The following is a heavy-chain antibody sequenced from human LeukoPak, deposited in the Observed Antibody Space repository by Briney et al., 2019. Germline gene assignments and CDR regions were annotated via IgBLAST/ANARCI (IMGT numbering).Heavy chain of an antibody. V-gene: IGHV4-39*01. CDR2: MYYSGSP. Sequence: SETLSLTCIVSGGSITSGTYYWGWIRQPPGKGLEWIGNMYYSGSPYHNPSLKSRVTISVDTSKNQFSLKLNSVTASDTAVYYCVRITTVTTWFDYWGQGTLVTVSS. CDR1: GGSITSGTYY. D-gene: IGHD4-11*01. CDR3: VRITTVTTWFDY. J-gene: IGHJ4*02.